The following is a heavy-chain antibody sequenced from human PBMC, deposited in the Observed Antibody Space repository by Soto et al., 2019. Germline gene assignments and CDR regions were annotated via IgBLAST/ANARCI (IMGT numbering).Heavy chain of an antibody. CDR3: ARRICSSTSCYVGPYYYYYYMDV. V-gene: IGHV3-11*01. CDR1: GFTFSAYY. CDR2: ISRSGSTI. D-gene: IGHD2-2*01. J-gene: IGHJ6*03. Sequence: QVQLVESGGGLVKPGGSLRLSCAASGFTFSAYYMSWIRQAPGKGLEWVSYISRSGSTIYYADSVKGRFTFSRDNAKNSLYLQINSLRTQDSAVYYCARRICSSTSCYVGPYYYYYYMDVWGKGTTVTVSS.